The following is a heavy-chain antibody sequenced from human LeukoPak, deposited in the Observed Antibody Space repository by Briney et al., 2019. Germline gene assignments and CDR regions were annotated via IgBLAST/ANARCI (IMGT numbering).Heavy chain of an antibody. V-gene: IGHV4-39*01. CDR2: LSYSGNT. CDR3: VRFTVGTMEWY. CDR1: GGSISSSYYY. D-gene: IGHD1-7*01. J-gene: IGHJ4*02. Sequence: PSETLSLTCSVSGGSISSSYYYWGWIRQPPGKGLEWIGSLSYSGNTYYNPSLKSRVTISVDTSKNQFSLKLSSVTAADTAVYYCVRFTVGTMEWYWGQGTLVTVSS.